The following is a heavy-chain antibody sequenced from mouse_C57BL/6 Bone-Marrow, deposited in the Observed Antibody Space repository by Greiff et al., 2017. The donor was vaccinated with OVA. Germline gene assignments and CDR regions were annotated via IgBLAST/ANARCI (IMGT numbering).Heavy chain of an antibody. CDR3: ARIDGSSYWYFDV. D-gene: IGHD1-1*01. J-gene: IGHJ1*03. Sequence: QVTLKVSGPGILQPSQTLGLTCSFSGFSLSTFGMGVGWIRQPSGKGLEWLAQIWWDDDKYYNPALKSRPTISKDTSKNQVCLKVANVDTADTATYYCARIDGSSYWYFDVWGTGTTVTVSS. CDR2: IWWDDDK. CDR1: GFSLSTFGMG. V-gene: IGHV8-8*01.